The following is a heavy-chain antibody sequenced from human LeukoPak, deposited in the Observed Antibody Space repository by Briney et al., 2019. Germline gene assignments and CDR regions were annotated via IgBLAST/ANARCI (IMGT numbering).Heavy chain of an antibody. D-gene: IGHD4-11*01. J-gene: IGHJ4*02. CDR3: ARSEINDYSRF. CDR2: VSQSGST. Sequence: SETLSLTCTVSGGSISRYYWSWIQQPPGKGLEWIGSVSQSGSTYDNPSLKSRVTMSMDTSKNQFSVKMRAVTAADTAVYYCARSEINDYSRFWGQGILVTVSS. CDR1: GGSISRYY. V-gene: IGHV4-4*07.